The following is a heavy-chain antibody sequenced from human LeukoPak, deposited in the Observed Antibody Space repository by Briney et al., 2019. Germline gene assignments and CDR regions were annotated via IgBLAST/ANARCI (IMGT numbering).Heavy chain of an antibody. D-gene: IGHD2-15*01. CDR1: GGSINNYY. V-gene: IGHV4-59*01. CDR3: ARGGWSLGY. J-gene: IGHJ4*02. CDR2: IYYSGSA. Sequence: SETLSLTCTVSGGSINNYYWSWLRQPPGKGLEWIGYIYYSGSATYNPSLKSRVTMSVDTSKNQFSLKLTSVTAADTAVYYCARGGWSLGYWGQGILVTVSS.